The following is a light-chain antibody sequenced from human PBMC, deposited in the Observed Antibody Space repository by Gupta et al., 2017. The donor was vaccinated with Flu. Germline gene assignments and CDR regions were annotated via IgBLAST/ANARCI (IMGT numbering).Light chain of an antibody. CDR2: EVN. J-gene: IGLJ2*01. CDR3: RSFEVRKVQV. CDR1: SSDVGGYDC. V-gene: IGLV2-8*01. Sequence: SVTISCTGTSSDVGGYDCVSWYQQHPGTAPKLLMYEVNKRPSGVPERFSGSKSGTTASLAVCGLQTEDEADYYCRSFEVRKVQVFGAGTRVTVL.